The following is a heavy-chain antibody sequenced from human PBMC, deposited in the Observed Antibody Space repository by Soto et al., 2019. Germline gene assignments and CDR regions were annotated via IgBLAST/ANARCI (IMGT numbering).Heavy chain of an antibody. V-gene: IGHV4-34*01. CDR2: INHSGNT. CDR3: ARDHRVADYGATNFDH. Sequence: QAQLQQWGAGLLKPSETLSLTCAVYGGSFSGYYWSWIRQPPGKGLEWIGEINHSGNTNYNPSLNSRVNISGDTSKKQFARKWISVTAADAAVYYCARDHRVADYGATNFDHLGQGNLGTVSS. CDR1: GGSFSGYY. J-gene: IGHJ4*02. D-gene: IGHD4-17*01.